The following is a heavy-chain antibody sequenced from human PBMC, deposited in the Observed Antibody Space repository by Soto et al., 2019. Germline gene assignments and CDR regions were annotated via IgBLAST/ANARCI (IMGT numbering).Heavy chain of an antibody. CDR3: AKDTGYGYFQH. CDR1: GFTFDDYA. J-gene: IGHJ1*01. CDR2: ISWNSGSI. V-gene: IGHV3-9*01. D-gene: IGHD3-9*01. Sequence: EVQLVESGGGLVQPGRSLRLSCAASGFTFDDYAMHWVRQAPGKGLEWVSGISWNSGSIGYADSVKGRFTISRDNAKNSLYLQMYSLRAEDTALYYCAKDTGYGYFQHWGQGTLVTVSS.